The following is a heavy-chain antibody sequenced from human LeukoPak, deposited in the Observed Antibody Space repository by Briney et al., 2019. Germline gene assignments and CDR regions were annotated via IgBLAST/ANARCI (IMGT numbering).Heavy chain of an antibody. CDR3: AKDRPPTTSRVDAFDI. Sequence: GGSLRLSCAASGFTFSSYAMSWVRQAPGKGLEWVSAIGGSGGSTCYADSVKGRFTISRDNSKNTLYLQMNSLGAEDTAVYYCAKDRPPTTSRVDAFDIWGQGTMVTVSS. V-gene: IGHV3-23*01. CDR1: GFTFSSYA. J-gene: IGHJ3*02. D-gene: IGHD1-14*01. CDR2: IGGSGGST.